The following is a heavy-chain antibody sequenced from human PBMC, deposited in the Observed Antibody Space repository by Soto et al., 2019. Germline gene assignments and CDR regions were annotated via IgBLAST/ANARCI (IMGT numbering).Heavy chain of an antibody. CDR2: IYYSGST. D-gene: IGHD6-19*01. V-gene: IGHV4-59*01. Sequence: QVQLQESGPGLVKPSETLSLTCTVSGGSISSYYWSWIRQPPGKGLEWIGYIYYSGSTNYNPSLKSRVTISVDTSKNQFSLKLSSVTAAGTAVYYCAHGSSGWYYYYGMDVWGQGTTVTVSS. J-gene: IGHJ6*02. CDR3: AHGSSGWYYYYGMDV. CDR1: GGSISSYY.